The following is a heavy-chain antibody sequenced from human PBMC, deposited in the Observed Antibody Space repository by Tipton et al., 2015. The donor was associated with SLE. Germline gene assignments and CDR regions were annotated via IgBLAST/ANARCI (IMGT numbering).Heavy chain of an antibody. CDR1: GFTLISYW. D-gene: IGHD6-6*01. CDR3: ASEAAQDY. CDR2: ISYDGSNK. V-gene: IGHV3-30*03. J-gene: IGHJ4*02. Sequence: RSLRLSCAASGFTLISYWMSWVRQAPGKGLEWVAVISYDGSNKYYADSVKGRFTISRDNSKNTLYLQMNSLRAEDTAVYYCASEAAQDYWGQGTLVTVSS.